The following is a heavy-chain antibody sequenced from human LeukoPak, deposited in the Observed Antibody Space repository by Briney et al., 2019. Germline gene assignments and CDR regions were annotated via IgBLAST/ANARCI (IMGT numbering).Heavy chain of an antibody. Sequence: ASVKVSCKASGYTSTNYYMHWVRQAPGQGLEWMGIINPSGGSTSYAQKFQGRVTMTRDTSTSTVYMELSSLRSEDTAVYYCARDRTNYFDYWGQGTLVTVSS. J-gene: IGHJ4*02. CDR3: ARDRTNYFDY. CDR2: INPSGGST. V-gene: IGHV1-46*01. CDR1: GYTSTNYY.